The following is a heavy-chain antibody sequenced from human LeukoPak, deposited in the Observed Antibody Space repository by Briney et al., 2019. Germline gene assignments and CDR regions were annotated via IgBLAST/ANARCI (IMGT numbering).Heavy chain of an antibody. CDR3: TRDIISTVAGRRYFDF. CDR2: MNPNSGNT. Sequence: ASVKVSCKASGYTFTSYDINWVRQATGQGLEWMGWMNPNSGNTGYAQKFQGRVTMTRDTSTTTVYMELSSLRSEDTAVYYCTRDIISTVAGRRYFDFWGQGTLVTVSS. V-gene: IGHV1-8*02. CDR1: GYTFTSYD. J-gene: IGHJ4*02. D-gene: IGHD6-19*01.